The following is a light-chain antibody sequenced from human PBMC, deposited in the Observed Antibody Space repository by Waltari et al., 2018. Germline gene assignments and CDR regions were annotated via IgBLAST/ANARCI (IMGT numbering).Light chain of an antibody. J-gene: IGLJ2*01. Sequence: QSALTQPASVSGSPGQSITISCTGSSRDVGAYDHASWYQQHPGKAPKVVIFDVSARPSGVSERFTGSKSGNTASLTISGLQAEDEADYYCRSQTTNKSVVFGGGTKVTVL. CDR1: SRDVGAYDH. V-gene: IGLV2-14*03. CDR3: RSQTTNKSVV. CDR2: DVS.